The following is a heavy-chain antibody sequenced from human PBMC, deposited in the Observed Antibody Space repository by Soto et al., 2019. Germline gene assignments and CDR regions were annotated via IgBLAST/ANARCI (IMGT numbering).Heavy chain of an antibody. D-gene: IGHD6-19*01. CDR3: ARDNVAGSWYYYYGMDV. CDR1: GGSISSYY. CDR2: IYYSGST. V-gene: IGHV4-59*01. J-gene: IGHJ6*02. Sequence: SETLSLTCTVSGGSISSYYWSWIRQPPGKGLEWIGYIYYSGSTNYNPSLKSRVTISVDTSKIQFSLKLSSVTAADTAVYYCARDNVAGSWYYYYGMDVWGQGTTVTVSS.